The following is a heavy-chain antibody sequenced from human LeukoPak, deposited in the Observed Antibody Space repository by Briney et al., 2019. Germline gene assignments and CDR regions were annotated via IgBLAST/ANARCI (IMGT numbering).Heavy chain of an antibody. D-gene: IGHD1-26*01. CDR2: MNPNSGNT. V-gene: IGHV1-8*02. CDR3: ARGRVVEGTTTFYYCYYMDV. J-gene: IGHJ6*03. Sequence: GASVKVSCKASGYTFTSYGISWVRQAPGQGLEWMGWMNPNSGNTGYAQNSQGRVTMTRNTSISTAYMELSSLRSEDTAVYYCARGRVVEGTTTFYYCYYMDVWGKGTTVTISS. CDR1: GYTFTSYG.